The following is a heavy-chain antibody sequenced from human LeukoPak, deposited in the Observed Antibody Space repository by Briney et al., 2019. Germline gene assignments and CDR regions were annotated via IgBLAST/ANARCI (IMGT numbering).Heavy chain of an antibody. CDR1: GLTFSSYA. J-gene: IGHJ4*02. CDR3: AKGIVGATTPGH. D-gene: IGHD1-26*01. Sequence: PGGSLRLSCAASGLTFSSYAMSWVRQAPGKGLEWVSAISGSGGSTYYADSVKGRFTISRDNSKNTLYLQMNSLRAEDTAVYYCAKGIVGATTPGHWGQGTLVTVSS. CDR2: ISGSGGST. V-gene: IGHV3-23*01.